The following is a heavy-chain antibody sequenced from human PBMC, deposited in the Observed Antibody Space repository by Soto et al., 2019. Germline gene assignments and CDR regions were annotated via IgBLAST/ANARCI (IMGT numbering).Heavy chain of an antibody. Sequence: QVQLQQWGAGLLKPSETLSLTCAVYGGSFSGYYWSWIRQPPGKGLEWIGEINHSGSTNYNPSLKSRLTISVDTSRNRFSLKLSSVTAADTAFYYCARPAIAAVVSAFDYWGQGTLITVSS. CDR1: GGSFSGYY. D-gene: IGHD6-13*01. J-gene: IGHJ4*02. CDR3: ARPAIAAVVSAFDY. V-gene: IGHV4-34*01. CDR2: INHSGST.